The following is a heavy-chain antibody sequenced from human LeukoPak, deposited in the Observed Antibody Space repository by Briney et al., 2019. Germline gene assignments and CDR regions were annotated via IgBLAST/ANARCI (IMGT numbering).Heavy chain of an antibody. CDR2: INWNGGST. D-gene: IGHD1-26*01. Sequence: GGSLRLSCAASGFTFGVYGMSWVRQVPGKGLEWVSGINWNGGSTGYTDSVKGRFTISRDNAKNSLYLQMNSLRAEDTALYYCVKGAAYHLGDAFDIWGQGTMVTVSS. CDR1: GFTFGVYG. V-gene: IGHV3-20*04. J-gene: IGHJ3*02. CDR3: VKGAAYHLGDAFDI.